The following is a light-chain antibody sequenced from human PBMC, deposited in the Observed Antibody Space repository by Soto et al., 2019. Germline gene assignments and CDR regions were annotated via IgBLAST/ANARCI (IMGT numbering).Light chain of an antibody. CDR3: QSYDSSLSGYV. CDR1: SSNIGAGYE. Sequence: QPVLTQPPSVSGAPGQRVTISCTGSSSNIGAGYEVHWYQQLPRAAPKLLIYGNSNRPSGVPDRFSGSKSGTSASLAITGLQAEDEADYYCQSYDSSLSGYVFGTGTKVTVL. CDR2: GNS. J-gene: IGLJ1*01. V-gene: IGLV1-40*01.